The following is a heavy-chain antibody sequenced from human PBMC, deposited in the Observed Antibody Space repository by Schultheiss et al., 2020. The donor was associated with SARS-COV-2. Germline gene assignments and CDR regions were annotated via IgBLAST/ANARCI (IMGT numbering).Heavy chain of an antibody. D-gene: IGHD2-8*01. CDR3: ARESCTSGVCYIDY. Sequence: SETLSLTCTVSGGSISSGGYYWSWIRQHPGKGLEWIGYIYYSGSTNYNPSLKSRVTISVDTSKNQFSLELSSVTAADTAVYYCARESCTSGVCYIDYWGQGTLVTVSS. J-gene: IGHJ4*02. CDR2: IYYSGST. CDR1: GGSISSGGYY. V-gene: IGHV4-31*03.